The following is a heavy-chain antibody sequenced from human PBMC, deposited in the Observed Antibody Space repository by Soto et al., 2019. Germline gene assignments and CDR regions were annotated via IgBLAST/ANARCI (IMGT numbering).Heavy chain of an antibody. CDR1: GYTFTSYD. Sequence: ASVKVSCKASGYTFTSYDINWVRQATGQGLEWMGWMNPNSGNTGYAQKFQGRVTMTRNTSISTAYMELSSLRSEDTAVYYCARSIAAAGTGGMDVWGQGTTVTVSS. V-gene: IGHV1-8*01. J-gene: IGHJ6*02. CDR2: MNPNSGNT. CDR3: ARSIAAAGTGGMDV. D-gene: IGHD6-13*01.